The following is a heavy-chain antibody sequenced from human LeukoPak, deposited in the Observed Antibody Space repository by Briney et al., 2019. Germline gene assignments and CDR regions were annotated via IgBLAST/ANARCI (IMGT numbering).Heavy chain of an antibody. Sequence: GGSLRLSCAASGFAFSSYWMHWVRQAPGKGLVWVSRINSDGGSTTYADSVKGRFTISRDNAKNTLYLQMNSLRAEDTAVYYCARSFRSSGSENFDYWGQGTLVTVSS. CDR3: ARSFRSSGSENFDY. CDR2: INSDGGST. V-gene: IGHV3-74*01. J-gene: IGHJ4*02. D-gene: IGHD3-10*01. CDR1: GFAFSSYW.